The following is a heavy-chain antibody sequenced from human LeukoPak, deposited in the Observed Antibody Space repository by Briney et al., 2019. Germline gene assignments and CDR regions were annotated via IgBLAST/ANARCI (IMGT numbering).Heavy chain of an antibody. CDR1: GYTFTGYY. CDR2: INPNGGGT. J-gene: IGHJ4*02. D-gene: IGHD3-16*01. CDR3: ARDTPYDYVWGRTDLEYYFDY. Sequence: ASVKVSCKASGYTFTGYYMHWVRQATGQGLEWMGWINPNGGGTNYAQKFQGRVTMTRDTSISTAYMELSRLRSDDTAVYYCARDTPYDYVWGRTDLEYYFDYWGQGTLVTVSS. V-gene: IGHV1-2*02.